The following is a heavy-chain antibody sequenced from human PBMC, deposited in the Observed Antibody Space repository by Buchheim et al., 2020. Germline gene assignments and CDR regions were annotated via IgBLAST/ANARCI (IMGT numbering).Heavy chain of an antibody. CDR2: IGHTGDT. J-gene: IGHJ4*02. CDR3: ARENYGDYGNLVDY. CDR1: GGSISSGSYY. Sequence: QLQLQESGPGLVKPSETLSLTCTVSGGSISSGSYYWGWIRQSPGKGLEWIAIIGHTGDTYYNPSLQSRVTISVDTSKNQVSLKLSSVTAADTAVYYCARENYGDYGNLVDYWGQGTL. V-gene: IGHV4-39*07. D-gene: IGHD4-17*01.